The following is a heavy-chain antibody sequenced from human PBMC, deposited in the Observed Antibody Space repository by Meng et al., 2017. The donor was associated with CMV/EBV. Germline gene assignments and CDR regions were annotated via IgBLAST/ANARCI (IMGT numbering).Heavy chain of an antibody. V-gene: IGHV1-2*02. D-gene: IGHD3-22*01. CDR3: ARDRILYSSGYQGYFQH. Sequence: ASVKVSCKASGYTFTGCYMHWVRQAPGQGLEWMGWINPNSDGTNYAQKFQGRVTMTRDTSISTAYMELSRLRSDDTAVYYCARDRILYSSGYQGYFQHWGQGTLVTVSS. CDR2: INPNSDGT. CDR1: GYTFTGCY. J-gene: IGHJ1*01.